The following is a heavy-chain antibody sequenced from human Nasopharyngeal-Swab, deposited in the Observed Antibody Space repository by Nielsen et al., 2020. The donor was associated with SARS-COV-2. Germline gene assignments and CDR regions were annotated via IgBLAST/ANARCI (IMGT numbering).Heavy chain of an antibody. Sequence: SLKISCAASGFTFDDYAMHWVRQAPGKGPEWVSSITWNSGTIAYVDSVKGRFTISRDNAENSLYLQMNSLRTEDTALYYCAKDYCSISSCYFDSWGQGTLVTVSS. J-gene: IGHJ4*02. CDR1: GFTFDDYA. D-gene: IGHD2-2*01. V-gene: IGHV3-9*01. CDR2: ITWNSGTI. CDR3: AKDYCSISSCYFDS.